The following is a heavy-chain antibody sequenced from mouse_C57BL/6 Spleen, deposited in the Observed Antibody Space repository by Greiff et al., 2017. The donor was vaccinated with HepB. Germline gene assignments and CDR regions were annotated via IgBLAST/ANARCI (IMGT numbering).Heavy chain of an antibody. CDR3: TRGVITTRGFAY. V-gene: IGHV1-15*01. J-gene: IGHJ3*01. CDR2: IDPETGGT. CDR1: GYTFTDYE. D-gene: IGHD1-1*01. Sequence: VQLQQSGAELVRPGASVTLSCKASGYTFTDYEMHWVKQTPVHGLEWIGAIDPETGGTAYNQKFKGKAILTADKSSSTAYMELRSLTSEDSAVYYCTRGVITTRGFAYWGQGTLVTVSA.